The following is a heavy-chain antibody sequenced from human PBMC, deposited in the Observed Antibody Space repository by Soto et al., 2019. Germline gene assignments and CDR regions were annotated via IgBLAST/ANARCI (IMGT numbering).Heavy chain of an antibody. CDR2: IYYSGST. D-gene: IGHD6-19*01. CDR3: ARAVAGRYFDY. J-gene: IGHJ4*02. Sequence: QLQLQESGPGLVKPSETLSLTCTVSGGSISSSSYYWGWIRQPPGKGLEWIGSIYYSGSTYYNPSLKSRVTISVDTSKNQFSLKLSSVTAADTAVYYCARAVAGRYFDYWGQGTLVTVSS. CDR1: GGSISSSSYY. V-gene: IGHV4-39*01.